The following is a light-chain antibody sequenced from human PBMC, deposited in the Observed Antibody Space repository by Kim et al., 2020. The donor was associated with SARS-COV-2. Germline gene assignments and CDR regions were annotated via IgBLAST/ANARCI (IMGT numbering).Light chain of an antibody. Sequence: ENVLTQSPDTLSLSPGERATLSCRASQSVSSNFLAWYQHKTDQAPRLLIYSASSRASGIPDRFSGSGSGTDFTLTISTLEPEDFAVYYCQQYATSPETFGQGTQVDIK. CDR3: QQYATSPET. J-gene: IGKJ1*01. V-gene: IGKV3-20*01. CDR1: QSVSSNF. CDR2: SAS.